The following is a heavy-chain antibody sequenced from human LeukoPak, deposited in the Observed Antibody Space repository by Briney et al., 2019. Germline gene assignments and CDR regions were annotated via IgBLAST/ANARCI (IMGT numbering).Heavy chain of an antibody. D-gene: IGHD3-10*01. J-gene: IGHJ4*02. Sequence: GGSLRLSCAASGFTFSSYAMSWVRRAPGKGLEWVSAISGSGGSTYYADSVKGRFTISRDNSKNTLYLQMNSLRAEDTAVYYCASSRAVVQGVTSPFDYWGQGTLVTVSS. V-gene: IGHV3-23*01. CDR3: ASSRAVVQGVTSPFDY. CDR2: ISGSGGST. CDR1: GFTFSSYA.